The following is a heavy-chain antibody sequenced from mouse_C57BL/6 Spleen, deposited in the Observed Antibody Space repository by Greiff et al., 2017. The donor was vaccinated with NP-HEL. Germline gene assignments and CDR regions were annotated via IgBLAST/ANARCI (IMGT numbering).Heavy chain of an antibody. CDR2: INPSTGGT. V-gene: IGHV1-42*01. J-gene: IGHJ3*01. D-gene: IGHD2-4*01. CDR1: GYSFTGYY. CDR3: ARSPNYDYDRGGFAY. Sequence: VQLQQSGPELVKPGASVKISCKASGYSFTGYYMNWVKQSPEKSLEWIGEINPSTGGTTYNQKFKAKATLTVDKSSSTAYMQLKSLTSEDSAVYYCARSPNYDYDRGGFAYWGQGTLVTVSA.